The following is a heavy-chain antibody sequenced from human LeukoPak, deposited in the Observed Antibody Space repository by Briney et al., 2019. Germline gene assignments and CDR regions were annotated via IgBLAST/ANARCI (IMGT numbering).Heavy chain of an antibody. CDR2: IYTSGST. J-gene: IGHJ6*03. CDR1: GGSISSYY. CDR3: ARGLLWFGEPNPYYYYYYMDV. Sequence: SETLSLTCTVSGGSISSYYWSWIRQPAGKGLEWIGRIYTSGSTNYNPSLTSRVTMSVDTSKNQFSLKLSSVTAADTAVYYCARGLLWFGEPNPYYYYYYMDVWGKGTTVTVSS. D-gene: IGHD3-10*01. V-gene: IGHV4-4*07.